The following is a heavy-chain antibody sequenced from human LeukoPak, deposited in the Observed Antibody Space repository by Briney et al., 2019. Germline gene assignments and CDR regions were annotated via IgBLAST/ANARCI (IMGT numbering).Heavy chain of an antibody. J-gene: IGHJ4*02. CDR1: GGSISSFY. CDR3: ARHRLSRALGETRFDY. CDR2: IYYSGST. Sequence: SETLSLTCTVSGGSISSFYWSWIRQPPGKGLEGSGYIYYSGSTNYNPSLKSRVTISVDTSKNQFSLKLSSVTAADTAVYYCARHRLSRALGETRFDYWGQGTLVTVSS. D-gene: IGHD3-16*01. V-gene: IGHV4-59*08.